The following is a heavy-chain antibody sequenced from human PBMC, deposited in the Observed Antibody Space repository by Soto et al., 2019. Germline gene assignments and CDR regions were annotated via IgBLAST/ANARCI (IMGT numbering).Heavy chain of an antibody. Sequence: SETLSLTCTVSGGSIKVGGYYWGWIRQPPGKGLEWLATIYYSGTTYYNPSLKSRLTISVDTSNNHFSLELRTVTAADTAFYYCARLVYSDYSAWGQGTLVTVS. V-gene: IGHV4-39*02. CDR2: IYYSGTT. D-gene: IGHD5-12*01. CDR1: GGSIKVGGYY. J-gene: IGHJ4*02. CDR3: ARLVYSDYSA.